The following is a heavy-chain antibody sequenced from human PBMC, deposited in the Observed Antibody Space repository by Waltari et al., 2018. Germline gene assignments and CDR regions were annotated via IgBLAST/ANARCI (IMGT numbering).Heavy chain of an antibody. D-gene: IGHD6-6*01. V-gene: IGHV3-23*04. CDR2: ISDSGDNT. CDR1: GFTFSSFA. Sequence: EVQLVESGGGLVQPGGSLRLSCVASGFTFSSFAMNWVRQAPGKGLEWVSTISDSGDNTYYAYSVKGRFTISRDNSKNTLYVQMNSLRAEDTAVYYCAKSQRSSSHYYYGMDVWGQGTTVTVSS. CDR3: AKSQRSSSHYYYGMDV. J-gene: IGHJ6*02.